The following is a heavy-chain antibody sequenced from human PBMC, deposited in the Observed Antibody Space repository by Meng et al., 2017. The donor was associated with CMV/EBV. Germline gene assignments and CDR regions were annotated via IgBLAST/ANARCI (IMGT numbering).Heavy chain of an antibody. CDR1: GYTFTGYY. Sequence: ASAKVSCKASGYTFTGYYMHWVRQAPGQGIEWMGWINPNSGGTNYAQKFQGRVTMTRDTSISTAYMELSRLRSDDTAVYYCARGYCSSTSCRTGVWFDPWGQGTLVTVSS. CDR3: ARGYCSSTSCRTGVWFDP. J-gene: IGHJ5*02. CDR2: INPNSGGT. V-gene: IGHV1-2*02. D-gene: IGHD2-2*01.